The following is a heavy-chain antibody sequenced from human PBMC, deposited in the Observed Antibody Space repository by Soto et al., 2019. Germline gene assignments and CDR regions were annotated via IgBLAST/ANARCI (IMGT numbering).Heavy chain of an antibody. V-gene: IGHV4-4*02. CDR1: GVSIGSPNW. Sequence: SETLSLTCAVSGVSIGSPNWWTWVRQAPGKGLEWIGEMWPSGGTTYNPSLRNRVTISVDNSKNHLSLTLTSLTAADTAIYYCARCLHCSNGGRLDPWGQGALVTVSS. CDR3: ARCLHCSNGGRLDP. D-gene: IGHD2-8*01. CDR2: MWPSGGT. J-gene: IGHJ5*02.